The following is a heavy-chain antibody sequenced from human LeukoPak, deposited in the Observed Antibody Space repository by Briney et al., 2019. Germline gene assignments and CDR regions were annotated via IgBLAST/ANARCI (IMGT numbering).Heavy chain of an antibody. J-gene: IGHJ6*03. CDR3: ARGPANDCSSTSCYRYYYYYMDV. Sequence: ASVKVSCKASGYTFTSYGISWVRQAPGQGLEWMGWISAYNGNTNYAQKLQGRVTMTTDTSTSTAYMELRSLRSDDTAVYYCARGPANDCSSTSCYRYYYYYMDVWGKGTTVTISS. CDR2: ISAYNGNT. CDR1: GYTFTSYG. D-gene: IGHD2-2*01. V-gene: IGHV1-18*01.